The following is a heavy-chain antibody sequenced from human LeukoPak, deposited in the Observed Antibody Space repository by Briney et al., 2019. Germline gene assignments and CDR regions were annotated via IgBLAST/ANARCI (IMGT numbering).Heavy chain of an antibody. D-gene: IGHD3-10*01. J-gene: IGHJ4*02. Sequence: GGSLRLSCAASGFTFSSYAMHWVRQAPGKGLEWVAVISYDGSNKYYADSVKGRFTISRDNPKNTLYLQVNSLRAEDTAVYYCASGRFGELSGYFDYWGQGTLVTVSS. CDR1: GFTFSSYA. CDR3: ASGRFGELSGYFDY. V-gene: IGHV3-30*04. CDR2: ISYDGSNK.